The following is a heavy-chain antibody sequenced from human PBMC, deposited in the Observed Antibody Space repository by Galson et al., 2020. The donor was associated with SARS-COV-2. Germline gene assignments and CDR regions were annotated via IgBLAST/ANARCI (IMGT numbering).Heavy chain of an antibody. Sequence: ASVKVSCKASGYTFTSYDINWVRQATGQGLEWMGWMNPNSGNTGYAQKFQGRVTMTRNTSISTAYMELSSLRSEDTAVYYCARARKWIQLWSLLTPGYYYGMDVWGQGTTVTVSS. CDR2: MNPNSGNT. J-gene: IGHJ6*02. V-gene: IGHV1-8*01. CDR3: ARARKWIQLWSLLTPGYYYGMDV. CDR1: GYTFTSYD. D-gene: IGHD5-18*01.